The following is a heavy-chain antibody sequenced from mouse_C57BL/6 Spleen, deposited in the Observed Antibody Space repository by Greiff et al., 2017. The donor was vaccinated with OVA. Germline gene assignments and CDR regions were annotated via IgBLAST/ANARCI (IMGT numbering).Heavy chain of an antibody. CDR3: ARANWDDYFDY. V-gene: IGHV1-22*01. CDR2: INPNNGGT. Sequence: EVQLQQSGPELVKPGASVTMSCKASGYTFTDYNMHWVKQSHGKSLEWIGYINPNNGGTSYNQKFKGKATLTVNKSSSTAYMELRSLTSEDSAVYYCARANWDDYFDYWGQGTTLTVSS. J-gene: IGHJ2*01. D-gene: IGHD4-1*01. CDR1: GYTFTDYN.